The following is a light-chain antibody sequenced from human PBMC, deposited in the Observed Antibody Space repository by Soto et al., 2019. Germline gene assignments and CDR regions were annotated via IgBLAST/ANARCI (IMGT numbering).Light chain of an antibody. V-gene: IGLV2-14*01. J-gene: IGLJ1*01. CDR3: SSYTSSSILYV. CDR2: DVS. Sequence: LTQPASVSGSPGHSITISCTGTSSDVGGYNYVSWYQQHPGKAPKLMIYDVSNRPSGVSNHFSGSKSGNTASLTISGFQAEDEADYYCSSYTSSSILYVFGTGTKVTVL. CDR1: SSDVGGYNY.